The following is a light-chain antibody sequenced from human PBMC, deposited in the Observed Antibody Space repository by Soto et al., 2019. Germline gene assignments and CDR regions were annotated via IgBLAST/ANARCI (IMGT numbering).Light chain of an antibody. CDR1: SSDVGGYNY. CDR3: SSYTASSTYV. V-gene: IGLV2-14*03. J-gene: IGLJ1*01. Sequence: QSVLTQPASVSGSPGQLITISCTGTSSDVGGYNYVSWYQHHPGKAPKLMIFDVSNRPSGVSNRFSGSKSGNTASLTISGLQAEDEADYYCSSYTASSTYVFGTGTKLTVL. CDR2: DVS.